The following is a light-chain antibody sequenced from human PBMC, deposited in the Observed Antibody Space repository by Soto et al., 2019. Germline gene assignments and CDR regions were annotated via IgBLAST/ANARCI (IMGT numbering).Light chain of an antibody. J-gene: IGLJ3*02. Sequence: QAVVTQPHSASGTPGQRVTISCSGSNSNIGINTISWYQQFPGTAPKLLIYNNNQRPSGVTDRFSASKSGTSTSLAISGLQSEDEADYYCATWDDSLSGPVFGGGTKLTVL. CDR1: NSNIGINT. V-gene: IGLV1-44*01. CDR2: NNN. CDR3: ATWDDSLSGPV.